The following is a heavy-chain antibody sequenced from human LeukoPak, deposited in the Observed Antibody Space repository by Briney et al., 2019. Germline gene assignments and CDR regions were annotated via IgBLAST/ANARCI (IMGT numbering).Heavy chain of an antibody. Sequence: PSETLSLTCVVSGGSISPYYWSWIRQSPGKGLEWIGYIDPSGSASYNPSLKSRVTIFVDTSKNLFSLILTSVSASDTAIYYCARDHWLFSSKTWYYYGMDVWGQGTTVTVSS. CDR1: GGSISPYY. J-gene: IGHJ6*02. CDR2: IDPSGSA. V-gene: IGHV4-59*01. CDR3: ARDHWLFSSKTWYYYGMDV. D-gene: IGHD3-9*01.